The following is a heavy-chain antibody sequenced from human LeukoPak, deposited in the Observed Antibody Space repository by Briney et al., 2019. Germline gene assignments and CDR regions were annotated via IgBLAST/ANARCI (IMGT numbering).Heavy chain of an antibody. Sequence: PGGSLRLSCAASGSTFCRYEMTWVRQAPGKGLEWVSYITSSGGAMYYADSVKGRFTISRDNAKNSLYLQMNSLRAEDTAVYYCARGGGFPSDYWGQGTLVTVPS. CDR2: ITSSGGAM. CDR1: GSTFCRYE. CDR3: ARGGGFPSDY. D-gene: IGHD3-10*01. V-gene: IGHV3-48*03. J-gene: IGHJ4*02.